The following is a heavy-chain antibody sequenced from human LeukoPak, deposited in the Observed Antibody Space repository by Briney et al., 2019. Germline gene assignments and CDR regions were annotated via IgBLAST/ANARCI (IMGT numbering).Heavy chain of an antibody. CDR2: MHPNSGDT. J-gene: IGHJ3*02. CDR3: ARDWDFWSGRGAFDI. D-gene: IGHD3-3*01. Sequence: ASVKVSCKASGYTFSGYYIHWVRQAPGQGLEWMTWMHPNSGDTSYAQKFQGRVTMTWDTSISTAYMELSRLTSDDTAVYYCARDWDFWSGRGAFDIWGQGQWSPSLQ. V-gene: IGHV1-2*02. CDR1: GYTFSGYY.